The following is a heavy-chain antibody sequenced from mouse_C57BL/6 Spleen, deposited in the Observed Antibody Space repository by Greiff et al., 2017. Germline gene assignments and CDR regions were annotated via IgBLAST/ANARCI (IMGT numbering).Heavy chain of an antibody. CDR1: GYAFTNYL. CDR2: INPGSGGT. V-gene: IGHV1-54*01. Sequence: QVQLQQSGAELVRPGTSVKVSCKASGYAFTNYLIEWVKQRPGQGLEWIGVINPGSGGTNYNEKFKGKATLTADKSSSTAYMQLSSLTSEDSAVYFCARCEDYDYPFAYWGQGTLVTVSA. CDR3: ARCEDYDYPFAY. D-gene: IGHD2-4*01. J-gene: IGHJ3*01.